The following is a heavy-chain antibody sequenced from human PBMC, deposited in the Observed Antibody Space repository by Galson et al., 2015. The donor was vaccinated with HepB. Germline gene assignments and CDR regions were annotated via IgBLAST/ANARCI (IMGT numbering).Heavy chain of an antibody. Sequence: SVKVSCTASGGTFSSYAISWVRQAPGQGLEWMGRIIPILGIANYAQKFQGRVTITADKSTSTAYMELSSLRSEDTAVYYCARDGAVRGVIPSVYELPDYWGQGTLVTVSS. J-gene: IGHJ4*02. CDR3: ARDGAVRGVIPSVYELPDY. D-gene: IGHD3-10*01. CDR1: GGTFSSYA. CDR2: IIPILGIA. V-gene: IGHV1-69*04.